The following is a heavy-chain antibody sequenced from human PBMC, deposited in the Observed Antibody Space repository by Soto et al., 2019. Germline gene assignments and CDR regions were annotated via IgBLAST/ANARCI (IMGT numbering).Heavy chain of an antibody. V-gene: IGHV1-69*01. CDR2: IIPLFGAA. Sequence: QVLLVQSGAEVKKPGSSVKVSCKASGGTFNNYAITWVRQAPGQGLEWMGGIIPLFGAANYAQNFQGRVTITAEESTTRAYLELSSLRSEDTAIYYCARAGRSYYVSSGYFSLDYWGQGTLVTVSS. D-gene: IGHD3-22*01. CDR3: ARAGRSYYVSSGYFSLDY. CDR1: GGTFNNYA. J-gene: IGHJ4*02.